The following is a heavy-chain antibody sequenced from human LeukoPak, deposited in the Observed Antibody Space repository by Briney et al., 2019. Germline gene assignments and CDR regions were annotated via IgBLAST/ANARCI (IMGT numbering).Heavy chain of an antibody. CDR3: ARVVQPVYYYYYGMNV. CDR1: GFTFSSYA. Sequence: PGGSLRLSCAASGFTFSSYAMSWVRQAPGKGLEWVSAISGSGGSTYYADSVKGRFTISRDNAKNSLYLQMNSLRAEDTAVYYCARVVQPVYYYYYGMNVWGQGTTVTVSS. D-gene: IGHD5-18*01. J-gene: IGHJ6*02. V-gene: IGHV3-23*01. CDR2: ISGSGGST.